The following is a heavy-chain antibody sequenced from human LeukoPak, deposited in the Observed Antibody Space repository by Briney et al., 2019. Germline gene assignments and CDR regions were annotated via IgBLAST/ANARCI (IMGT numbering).Heavy chain of an antibody. J-gene: IGHJ1*01. D-gene: IGHD3-22*01. CDR3: AKDGNYYDSSGYYYDAEYFQH. CDR1: GFTFSSFG. CDR2: IAYDGSNK. Sequence: GGSLRLSCAASGFTFSSFGMHWVRQAPGKGLEWVAAIAYDGSNKYYAQSVKGRFTISRDNAKNSLYLQMNSLRAEDTALYYCAKDGNYYDSSGYYYDAEYFQHWGQGTLVTVSS. V-gene: IGHV3-30*18.